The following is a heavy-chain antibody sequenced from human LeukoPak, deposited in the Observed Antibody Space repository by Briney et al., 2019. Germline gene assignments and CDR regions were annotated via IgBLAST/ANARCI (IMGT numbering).Heavy chain of an antibody. CDR2: ISSGSLYI. Sequence: GGSLRLSCAASGFTFNNHGMNWVRQAPGKGREWVSSISSGSLYIYYADSLKGRFTLSRDNAKNSLYLQMNSLRAEDTAIYYCARGRGAYYFDYWGQGTLVTVSS. CDR1: GFTFNNHG. D-gene: IGHD1-26*01. CDR3: ARGRGAYYFDY. V-gene: IGHV3-21*01. J-gene: IGHJ4*02.